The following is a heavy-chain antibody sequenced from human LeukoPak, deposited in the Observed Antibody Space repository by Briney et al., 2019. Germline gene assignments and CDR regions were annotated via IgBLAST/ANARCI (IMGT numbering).Heavy chain of an antibody. D-gene: IGHD2-2*02. CDR2: VDPEDGET. CDR3: ATSPPPAAISVY. V-gene: IGHV1-69-2*01. J-gene: IGHJ4*02. Sequence: ASVKVSCKVSGYTFTDYYMHWVQQAPGKGLEWVGLVDPEDGETIYAEKFQGRVTITADTSTDTAYMELSSLRSEDTAVYYCATSPPPAAISVYWGQGTLVTVSS. CDR1: GYTFTDYY.